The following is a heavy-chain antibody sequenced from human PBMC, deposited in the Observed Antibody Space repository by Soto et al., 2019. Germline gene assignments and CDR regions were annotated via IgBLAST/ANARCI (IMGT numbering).Heavy chain of an antibody. D-gene: IGHD3-3*01. CDR1: GGSISSYY. V-gene: IGHV4-59*01. Sequence: LSLTCTVSGGSISSYYWSWIRQPPGKGLEWIGYIYYSGSTNYNPSLKSRVTISVDTSKNQFSLKLSSVTAADTAVYYCARLTRSGRYYYGMDVWGQGTTVTVSS. J-gene: IGHJ6*02. CDR2: IYYSGST. CDR3: ARLTRSGRYYYGMDV.